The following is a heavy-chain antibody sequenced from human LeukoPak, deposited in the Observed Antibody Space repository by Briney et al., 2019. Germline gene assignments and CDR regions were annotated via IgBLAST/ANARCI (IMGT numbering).Heavy chain of an antibody. CDR3: ARDLYSSNWYYYGMDV. Sequence: SETLSLTCTVSGGSINSYYWSWIRQPPGKGLEWIGYIYYSGSTNYNPSLKSRVTISVDTSKNQSSLRLSSVTAADTAVYYCARDLYSSNWYYYGMDVWGQGTTVTVSS. D-gene: IGHD6-13*01. V-gene: IGHV4-59*01. J-gene: IGHJ6*02. CDR2: IYYSGST. CDR1: GGSINSYY.